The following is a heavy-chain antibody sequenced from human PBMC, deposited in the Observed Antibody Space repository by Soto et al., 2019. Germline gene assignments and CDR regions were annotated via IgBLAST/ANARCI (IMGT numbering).Heavy chain of an antibody. CDR3: AKGDNLGPKTGYAFDP. V-gene: IGHV6-1*01. CDR2: TYFRSKWYN. D-gene: IGHD5-12*01. J-gene: IGHJ5*02. CDR1: GDSVSSNTAS. Sequence: SQTLSLTCAISGDSVSSNTASWNWIRQTPSRGLEWLGRTYFRSKWYNDYAVSVKSRIIIDPDTSNNQFSLQLNSVTPEDTAVYFCAKGDNLGPKTGYAFDPWGQGIMVTVSS.